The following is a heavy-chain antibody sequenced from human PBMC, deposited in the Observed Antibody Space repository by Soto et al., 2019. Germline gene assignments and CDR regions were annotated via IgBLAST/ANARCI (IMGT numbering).Heavy chain of an antibody. CDR1: GFTFSSYA. D-gene: IGHD6-19*01. J-gene: IGHJ4*02. Sequence: EVQLLESGGGLVQPGGSLRLSCAASGFTFSSYAMSWVRQAPGKGLEWVSSTGVSGDSTSSAASVKGRFTISRDNSKNTLYLQMNSLGVEDTAVYYCATPFQWLVGFDYWGQGILVTVSS. CDR3: ATPFQWLVGFDY. V-gene: IGHV3-23*01. CDR2: TGVSGDST.